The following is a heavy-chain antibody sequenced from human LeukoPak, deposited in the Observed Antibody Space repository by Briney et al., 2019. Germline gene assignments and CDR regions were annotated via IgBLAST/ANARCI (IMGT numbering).Heavy chain of an antibody. CDR1: GFAFSSYD. CDR3: AREPIWFGEATGVYGMDV. CDR2: ISYDGSNK. V-gene: IGHV3-30-3*01. J-gene: IGHJ6*02. D-gene: IGHD3-10*01. Sequence: PGGSLRLSCAASGFAFSSYDMHWVRQAPGKGLEWVAVISYDGSNKYYTDSVKGRFTISRDNSKNTLYLQMNSLRAEDTAVYYCAREPIWFGEATGVYGMDVWGQGTTVTVSS.